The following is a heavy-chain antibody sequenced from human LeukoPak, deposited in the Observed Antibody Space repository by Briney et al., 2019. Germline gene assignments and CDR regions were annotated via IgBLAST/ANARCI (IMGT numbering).Heavy chain of an antibody. CDR2: IYPGDSDT. CDR1: GYSFTSYW. Sequence: GESLKISCKGSGYSFTSYWIGWVRQMPGKGLEWTGIIYPGDSDTRYSPSFQGQVTISADKSISTAYLQWSSLKASDTAMYYCARKDRTLAVAGNLGFDYWGQGTLVTVSS. D-gene: IGHD6-19*01. J-gene: IGHJ4*02. V-gene: IGHV5-51*01. CDR3: ARKDRTLAVAGNLGFDY.